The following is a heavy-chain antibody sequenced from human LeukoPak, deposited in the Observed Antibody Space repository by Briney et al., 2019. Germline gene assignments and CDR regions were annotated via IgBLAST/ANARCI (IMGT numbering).Heavy chain of an antibody. CDR3: ARDSAGDALDI. Sequence: PGGSLRLSCAASGLTFSSYEMNWVRQAPGKGLEWASYISSSGSTIYYADSVKGRFTISRDDAKNSLYLQMNSLRAEDTAVYYCARDSAGDALDIWGQGTMVTVSS. CDR1: GLTFSSYE. CDR2: ISSSGSTI. D-gene: IGHD2-15*01. V-gene: IGHV3-48*03. J-gene: IGHJ3*02.